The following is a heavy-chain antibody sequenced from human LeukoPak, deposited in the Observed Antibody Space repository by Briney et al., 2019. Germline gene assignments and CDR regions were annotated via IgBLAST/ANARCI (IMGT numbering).Heavy chain of an antibody. CDR2: ISMSMSHI. V-gene: IGHV3-21*01. CDR3: TSRPQVMALDYFDY. CDR1: GVTFSSYS. D-gene: IGHD2-21*01. Sequence: GGSLRLSCAASGVTFSSYSLNWVRQAPGKGLEWVSSISMSMSHIYYGASVKGRFTISRNNAKNPLYLQMTSRRAEDTVLYYGTSRPQVMALDYFDYLGQGTLVTVSP. J-gene: IGHJ4*02.